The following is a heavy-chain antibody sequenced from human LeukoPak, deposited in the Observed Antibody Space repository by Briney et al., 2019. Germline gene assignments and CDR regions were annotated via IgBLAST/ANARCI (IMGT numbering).Heavy chain of an antibody. CDR2: IYYSGST. V-gene: IGHV4-59*12. J-gene: IGHJ4*02. CDR3: AREDGGSYFDY. Sequence: SETLSLTCTVSGGSISSYYWSWIRQPPGKGLEWIGYIYYSGSTNYNPSLKSRVTISVDTSKNQFSLKLSSVTAADTAVYYCAREDGGSYFDYWGQGTLVTVSS. D-gene: IGHD5-24*01. CDR1: GGSISSYY.